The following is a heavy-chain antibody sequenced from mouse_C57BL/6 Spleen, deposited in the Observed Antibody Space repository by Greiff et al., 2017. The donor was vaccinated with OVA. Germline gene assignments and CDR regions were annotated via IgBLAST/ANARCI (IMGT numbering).Heavy chain of an antibody. D-gene: IGHD1-1*01. J-gene: IGHJ2*01. V-gene: IGHV1-26*01. CDR1: GYTFTDYY. CDR3: ASSSRYYFDY. CDR2: INPNNGGT. Sequence: EVQLQQSGPELVKPGASVKISCKASGYTFTDYYMNWVKQSHGKSLEWIGDINPNNGGTSYNQKFKGKATLTVDKSSSTAYMELRSLTSEDSAVDYCASSSRYYFDYWGQGTTLTVSS.